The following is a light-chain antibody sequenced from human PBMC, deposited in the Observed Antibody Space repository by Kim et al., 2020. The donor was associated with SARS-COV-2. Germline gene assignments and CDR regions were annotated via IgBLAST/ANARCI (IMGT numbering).Light chain of an antibody. CDR2: GAS. Sequence: SPRGETAPPCSGARSGVSSHLAWYQQRPGQAPRLLIYGASTRATDIPARFSGSGSGTDFTLTISRLEPEDFAVYYCQQYSNSPRTFGQGTKVDIK. CDR1: RSGVSSH. V-gene: IGKV3-20*01. J-gene: IGKJ1*01. CDR3: QQYSNSPRT.